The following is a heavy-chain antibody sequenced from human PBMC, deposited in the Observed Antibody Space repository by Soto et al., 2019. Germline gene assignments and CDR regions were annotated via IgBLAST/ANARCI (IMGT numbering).Heavy chain of an antibody. CDR3: VRTGRRYSSSYDTGFSLDY. D-gene: IGHD6-6*01. Sequence: SETLSLTCTVSGGSISSGGYYWSWIRQHPGKGLEWIGYIYYSGSTYYNPSLKSRVTISVDTSKNQFSLKLSSVTAADTAVYYCVRTGRRYSSSYDTGFSLDYWGQGTLVTVSS. V-gene: IGHV4-31*03. CDR1: GGSISSGGYY. J-gene: IGHJ4*02. CDR2: IYYSGST.